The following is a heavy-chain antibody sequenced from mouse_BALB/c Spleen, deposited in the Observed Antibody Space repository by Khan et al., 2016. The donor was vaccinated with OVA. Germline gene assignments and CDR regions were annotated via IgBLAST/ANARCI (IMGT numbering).Heavy chain of an antibody. CDR1: GFTFTSFG. J-gene: IGHJ2*01. CDR2: ISGDSSTV. Sequence: EVELVESGGGLVQPGGSRKLSCVASGFTFTSFGMHWVRQAPEKGLEWVAYISGDSSTVYYTDTVKGRFTISRDTPKNTLFLQMTSLRSEDMAIYYCARSYFYVYYFDQWGQGTTLTVSS. V-gene: IGHV5-17*02. D-gene: IGHD1-1*01. CDR3: ARSYFYVYYFDQ.